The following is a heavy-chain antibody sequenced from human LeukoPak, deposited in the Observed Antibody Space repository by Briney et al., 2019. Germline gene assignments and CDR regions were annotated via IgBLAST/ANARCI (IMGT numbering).Heavy chain of an antibody. CDR3: ARGVYSSGY. D-gene: IGHD5-18*01. J-gene: IGHJ4*02. Sequence: PGGSLRLSCAASGFTFSDYYMSWIRQAPGRGLEWVSYISTTSSFTNYADSVKGRFTISRDNAKNSLYLQMNSLRAEDTAVYYCARGVYSSGYWGQGTLVTVSS. CDR2: ISTTSSFT. V-gene: IGHV3-11*05. CDR1: GFTFSDYY.